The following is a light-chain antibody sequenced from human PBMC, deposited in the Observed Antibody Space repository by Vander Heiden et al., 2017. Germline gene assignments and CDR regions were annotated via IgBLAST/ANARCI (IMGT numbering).Light chain of an antibody. V-gene: IGKV1-39*01. CDR2: AAS. CDR1: QSVNTY. CDR3: QQTDRTLRT. Sequence: DIQMTQSPSSLSASVGDGVTITCRASQSVNTYLNWYQQKPGKAPKLLISAASNLQSGVPSRFSGSGSGTDFTLTISSLQPEDFATYLCQQTDRTLRTFGQGTKVEIK. J-gene: IGKJ1*01.